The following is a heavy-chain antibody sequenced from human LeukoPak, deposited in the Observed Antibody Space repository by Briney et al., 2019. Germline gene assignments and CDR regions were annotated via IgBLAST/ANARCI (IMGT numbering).Heavy chain of an antibody. CDR2: IYYSGST. J-gene: IGHJ4*02. D-gene: IGHD4-17*01. V-gene: IGHV4-31*03. CDR1: GGSISSGGYY. CDR3: ARCEALDYGDYQYYFDY. Sequence: SQTLSLTCTVSGGSISSGGYYWSWIRQHPGKGLEWIGYIYYSGSTYYNPSLKSRVTISVDTSKNQFPLKLSSVTAADTAVYYCARCEALDYGDYQYYFDYWGQGTLVTVSS.